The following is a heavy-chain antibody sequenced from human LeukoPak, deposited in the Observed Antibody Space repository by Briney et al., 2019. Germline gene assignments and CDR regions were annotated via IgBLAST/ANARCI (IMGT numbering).Heavy chain of an antibody. CDR1: GFTFDDYT. D-gene: IGHD3-22*01. CDR3: AQAAISSGYTFDL. V-gene: IGHV3-43*01. J-gene: IGHJ2*01. Sequence: GGSLRLSCAASGFTFDDYTMHWVRQAPGKGLEWVSLISWDGGSTYYADSVKGRFTISRDNSKNSLYLQMNSLRTEDTALYYCAQAAISSGYTFDLWGRGTLVTVPS. CDR2: ISWDGGST.